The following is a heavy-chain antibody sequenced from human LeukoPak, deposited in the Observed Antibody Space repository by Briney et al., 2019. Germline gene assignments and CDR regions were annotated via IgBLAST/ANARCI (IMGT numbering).Heavy chain of an antibody. J-gene: IGHJ5*02. D-gene: IGHD3-3*01. Sequence: PSETLSLTCTVSGGSISSSSYYWGWIRQPPGKGLEWIGSIYYSGSTYYNPSLKSRVTISVDTSKSQFSLKLSSVTAADTAVYYCARRLYDFWSGYYSNWFDPWGQGTLVTVSS. CDR3: ARRLYDFWSGYYSNWFDP. CDR2: IYYSGST. CDR1: GGSISSSSYY. V-gene: IGHV4-39*01.